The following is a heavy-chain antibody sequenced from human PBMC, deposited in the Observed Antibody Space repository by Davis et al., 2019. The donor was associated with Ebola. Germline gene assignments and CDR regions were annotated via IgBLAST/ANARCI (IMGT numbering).Heavy chain of an antibody. J-gene: IGHJ5*02. Sequence: PSETLSLTCTVSGGSISSYYWSWIRQPPGKGLEWIGYIYYSGSTNYNPSLKSRVTISVDTSKNQFSLKLSSVTAADTAVYYCARGGRGGFKNNWFDPWGQGTLVTVSS. V-gene: IGHV4-59*01. CDR3: ARGGRGGFKNNWFDP. D-gene: IGHD2-15*01. CDR2: IYYSGST. CDR1: GGSISSYY.